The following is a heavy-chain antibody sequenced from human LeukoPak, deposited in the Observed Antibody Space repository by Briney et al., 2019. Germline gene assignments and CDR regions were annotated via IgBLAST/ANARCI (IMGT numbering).Heavy chain of an antibody. J-gene: IGHJ4*02. CDR3: ARSIAVAGITLLDY. V-gene: IGHV5-51*01. CDR2: IYPGDSDT. D-gene: IGHD6-19*01. Sequence: GESLKISCKGSGYSFTSYWIGWVRQMPGKGLEWMGIIYPGDSDTSYSPSFQGQVTISADKSSSTAYLQWSSLKASDTAMYYCARSIAVAGITLLDYWGQGTLVTVSS. CDR1: GYSFTSYW.